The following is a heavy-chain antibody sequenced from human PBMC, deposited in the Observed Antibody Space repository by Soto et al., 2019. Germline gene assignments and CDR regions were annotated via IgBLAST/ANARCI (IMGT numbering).Heavy chain of an antibody. CDR1: GYTFTSYG. CDR2: ISAYNGNT. D-gene: IGHD1-26*01. V-gene: IGHV1-18*01. CDR3: ARARATALFDY. Sequence: ASVKVSCKASGYTFTSYGISWVRQAPGQGLEWMGWISAYNGNTNYAQKIQGRATMTTDTSTSTAYMELRSLRSDDTAVYYCARARATALFDYWGQGTLVTVSS. J-gene: IGHJ4*02.